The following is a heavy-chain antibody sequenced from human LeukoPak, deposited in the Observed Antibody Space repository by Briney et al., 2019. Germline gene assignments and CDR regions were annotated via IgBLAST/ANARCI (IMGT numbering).Heavy chain of an antibody. CDR2: IKQDGSEK. Sequence: GGSLRLSCAASGFTFGSYWMSWVRQAPGKGLEWVANIKQDGSEKHYVDSVKGRFTISRDNAKNSLYLQMNSLSAEDTAVYYCGSIGSSWYEDYCGQGTLVTVSS. V-gene: IGHV3-7*01. D-gene: IGHD6-13*01. J-gene: IGHJ4*02. CDR1: GFTFGSYW. CDR3: GSIGSSWYEDY.